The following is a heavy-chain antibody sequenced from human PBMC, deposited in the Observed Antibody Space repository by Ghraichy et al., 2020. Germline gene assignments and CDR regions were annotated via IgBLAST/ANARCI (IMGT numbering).Heavy chain of an antibody. CDR3: ARDTRDIVLMVYANPNGMDV. D-gene: IGHD2-8*01. J-gene: IGHJ6*02. CDR1: GFTFSSYW. CDR2: IKQDGSEK. V-gene: IGHV3-7*01. Sequence: GGSLRLSCAASGFTFSSYWMSWVRQAPGRGLEWVANIKQDGSEKYYVDSVKGRFTISRDNAKNSLYLQMNSLRAEDTAVYYCARDTRDIVLMVYANPNGMDVWGQGTTVTVSS.